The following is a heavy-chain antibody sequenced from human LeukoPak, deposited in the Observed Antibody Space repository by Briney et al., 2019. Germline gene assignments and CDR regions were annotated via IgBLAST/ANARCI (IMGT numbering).Heavy chain of an antibody. D-gene: IGHD1-26*01. J-gene: IGHJ3*02. CDR3: ARQFDGSHPNAFDI. CDR2: ISYDGSNK. CDR1: GFTFSSYG. V-gene: IGHV3-30*03. Sequence: GRSLRLSCAASGFTFSSYGMHWVRQAPGKGLEWVAVISYDGSNKYYADSVKGRFTISRDNSKNTLYLQMNSLRAEDTAVYYCARQFDGSHPNAFDIWGQGTMVTVSS.